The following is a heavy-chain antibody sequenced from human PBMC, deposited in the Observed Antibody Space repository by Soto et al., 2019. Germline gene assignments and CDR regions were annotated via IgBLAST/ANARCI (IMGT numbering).Heavy chain of an antibody. J-gene: IGHJ4*02. Sequence: PSATLSLTCTVSGGSISSSSYYWGWIRQPPEKGLEWIGCIYYTGSTYYNPSLKSRLTISVDTSKNQFSLKLTSATAADTAVYYCATSYGNAWYTYWGQGTQVTVSS. V-gene: IGHV4-39*07. CDR2: IYYTGST. CDR3: ATSYGNAWYTY. D-gene: IGHD6-13*01. CDR1: GGSISSSSYY.